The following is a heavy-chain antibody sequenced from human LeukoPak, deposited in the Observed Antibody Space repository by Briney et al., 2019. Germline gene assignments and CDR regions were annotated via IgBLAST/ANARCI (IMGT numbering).Heavy chain of an antibody. J-gene: IGHJ6*02. CDR3: ATDLWRVSSGWPTTYYYYGMDV. V-gene: IGHV1-24*01. CDR1: GYTLTELS. Sequence: GASVRVSCEVSGYTLTELSMHWVRQAPGKGLEWMGGFDPEDGETIYAQKFQGRVTMTEDTSTDTAYMELSSLRSEDTAVYYCATDLWRVSSGWPTTYYYYGMDVWGQGTTVTVSS. CDR2: FDPEDGET. D-gene: IGHD6-19*01.